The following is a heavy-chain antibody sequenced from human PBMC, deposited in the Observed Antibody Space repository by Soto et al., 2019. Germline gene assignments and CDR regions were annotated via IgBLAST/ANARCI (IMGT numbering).Heavy chain of an antibody. CDR3: ARGANYDFWSGSTWNAFDI. CDR1: GYTFTSYG. D-gene: IGHD3-3*01. Sequence: GASVKVSCKASGYTFTSYGISWVRQAPGQGLEWMGWISAYNGNTNYAQKLQGRVTMTTDTSTSTAYMELRSLRSDDTAVYYCARGANYDFWSGSTWNAFDIRGQGTTVTVSS. J-gene: IGHJ3*02. CDR2: ISAYNGNT. V-gene: IGHV1-18*01.